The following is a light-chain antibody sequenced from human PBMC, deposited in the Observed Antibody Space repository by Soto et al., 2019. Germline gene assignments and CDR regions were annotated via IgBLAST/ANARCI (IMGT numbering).Light chain of an antibody. V-gene: IGLV2-8*01. CDR1: SSDVAGYNY. CDR3: SSYAASNNFYFV. CDR2: EVT. J-gene: IGLJ3*02. Sequence: QSALTQPPSASGSPGQSVTISCTGTSSDVAGYNYVSWYQQYPRRAPKLMIYEVTKRPSGVPDRFSGSKSGNTASLTVSGLQAEDEADYYCSSYAASNNFYFVFGGGTKLTVL.